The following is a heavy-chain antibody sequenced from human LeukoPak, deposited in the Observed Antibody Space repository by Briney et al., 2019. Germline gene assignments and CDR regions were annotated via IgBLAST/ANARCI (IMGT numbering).Heavy chain of an antibody. Sequence: SETLSLTCAVYGGSFSGYYWSWIRQHPGKGLEWIGYIHYSGSTYYNASLKSRVTISLDTSRSQFSLNLTSVTAADTAVYYCARGVATVTARGIRWFDHWGQGTLVSVSS. CDR1: GGSFSGYY. D-gene: IGHD4-17*01. CDR2: IHYSGST. CDR3: ARGVATVTARGIRWFDH. V-gene: IGHV4-31*11. J-gene: IGHJ5*02.